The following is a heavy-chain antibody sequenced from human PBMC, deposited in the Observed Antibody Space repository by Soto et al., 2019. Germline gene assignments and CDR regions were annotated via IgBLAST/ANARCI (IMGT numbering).Heavy chain of an antibody. CDR1: GGSISSGNYC. D-gene: IGHD2-2*02. V-gene: IGHV4-31*03. J-gene: IGHJ5*02. CDR3: ARVRVCSSANCYTGPFDP. Sequence: TLSLTCTVSGGSISSGNYCWSWIRQHPWNGLEWIGYIYYSGSTYYNPSLKSRVSMSVDTSKNHFSLQLTSVTAADTAVYYCARVRVCSSANCYTGPFDPWGQGTLVTVS. CDR2: IYYSGST.